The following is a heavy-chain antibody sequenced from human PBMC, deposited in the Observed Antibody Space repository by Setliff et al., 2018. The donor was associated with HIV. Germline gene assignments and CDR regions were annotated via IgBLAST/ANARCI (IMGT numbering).Heavy chain of an antibody. D-gene: IGHD2-8*01. CDR3: ARPYTVWVYGMDV. CDR2: INADGSIT. Sequence: GGSLRLSCGASGISFGNHWMYWVRQAPGKGPVWVSRINADGSITDYADSVKGRFTISRDNAKNTLYMQMNSLRAEDTAVYYCARPYTVWVYGMDVWGQGTTVTVSS. J-gene: IGHJ6*02. V-gene: IGHV3-74*01. CDR1: GISFGNHW.